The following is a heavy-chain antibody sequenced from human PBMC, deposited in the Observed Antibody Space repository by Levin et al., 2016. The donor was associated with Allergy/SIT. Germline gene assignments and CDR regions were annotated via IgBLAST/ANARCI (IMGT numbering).Heavy chain of an antibody. Sequence: GESLKISCAASGFSFSDYSMNWVRQAPGKGLEWVSSISSSSSLIDYVDSVKGRFTISRDNAKNSLYLQMNSLRAEDTAVYFCARDGYYGGDYYMDVWGKGTTVTVSS. D-gene: IGHD3-10*01. CDR1: GFSFSDYS. V-gene: IGHV3-21*01. CDR2: ISSSSSLI. J-gene: IGHJ6*03. CDR3: ARDGYYGGDYYMDV.